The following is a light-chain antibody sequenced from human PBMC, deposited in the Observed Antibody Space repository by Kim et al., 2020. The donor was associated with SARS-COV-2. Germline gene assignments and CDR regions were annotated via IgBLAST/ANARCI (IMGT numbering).Light chain of an antibody. Sequence: PGKTARITCGGNNIGSKSVHWYQQKPGQAPVPVIYYDSDRPSGIPERFSGSNSGNTATLTISRVEAGDEADYYCQVWDSSSDHVVFGGGTQLTVL. V-gene: IGLV3-21*04. CDR2: YDS. CDR3: QVWDSSSDHVV. J-gene: IGLJ2*01. CDR1: NIGSKS.